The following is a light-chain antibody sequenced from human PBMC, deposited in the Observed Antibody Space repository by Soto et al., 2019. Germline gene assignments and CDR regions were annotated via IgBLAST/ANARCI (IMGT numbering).Light chain of an antibody. Sequence: DIQMTQSPSTLSGSVGDRVTITCRASQSISTWLAWYQQKPGKAPKLLIYDASGLESGVPSRFSGSGSGTEFTLTISSLQPDDFATYYCQQYSSYSNTFGQGTKVDIK. CDR3: QQYSSYSNT. J-gene: IGKJ1*01. V-gene: IGKV1-5*01. CDR2: DAS. CDR1: QSISTW.